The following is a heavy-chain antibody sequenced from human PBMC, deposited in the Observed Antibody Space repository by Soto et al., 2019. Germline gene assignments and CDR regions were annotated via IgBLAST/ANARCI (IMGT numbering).Heavy chain of an antibody. J-gene: IGHJ4*02. CDR1: GYALTVYL. CDR3: NSAMVTHRGY. Sequence: ALVNLAWKAAGYALTVYLVSRVRQEQGQGLEWMGWINAGNGNTKYSQKFQGRVTITRDTSASTAYMELNSLRAEDTDVYCCNSAMVTHRGYCGQGILVTVSS. D-gene: IGHD5-18*01. V-gene: IGHV1-3*01. CDR2: INAGNGNT.